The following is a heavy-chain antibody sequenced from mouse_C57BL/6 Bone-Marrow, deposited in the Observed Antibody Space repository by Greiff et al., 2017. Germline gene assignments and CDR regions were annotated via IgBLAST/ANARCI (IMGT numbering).Heavy chain of an antibody. V-gene: IGHV1-82*01. CDR2: IYPGDGDT. CDR3: ARDYGRGYWYFDV. Sequence: QVQLQQSGPELVKPGASVKISCKASGYAFSSSWMNWVKQRPGKGLEWIGRIYPGDGDTNYNGKFKGKATLTADKSSSTAYMPLSSLTSEDSAVYFCARDYGRGYWYFDVWGTGTTVTVSS. J-gene: IGHJ1*03. D-gene: IGHD1-1*01. CDR1: GYAFSSSW.